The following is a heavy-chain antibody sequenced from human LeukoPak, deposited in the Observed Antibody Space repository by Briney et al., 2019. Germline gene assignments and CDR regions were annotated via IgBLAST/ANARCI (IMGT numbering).Heavy chain of an antibody. D-gene: IGHD6-19*01. CDR3: ARDPGSAWYDY. CDR1: GYTFTSHG. CDR2: ISTSNGDR. V-gene: IGHV1-18*04. J-gene: IGHJ4*02. Sequence: ASVKVSCKASGYTFTSHGLTWVRQAPGQGLEWMGSISTSNGDRIYAQTLQGRVTMTTDTSTSTAFMELRSLRSDDTAVYYCARDPGSAWYDYWGQGTLVTVSS.